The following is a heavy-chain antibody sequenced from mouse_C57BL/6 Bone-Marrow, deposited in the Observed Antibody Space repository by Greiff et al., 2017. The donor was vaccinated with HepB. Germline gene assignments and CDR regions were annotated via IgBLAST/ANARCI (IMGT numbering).Heavy chain of an antibody. D-gene: IGHD4-1*01. CDR2: ISSGSSTI. J-gene: IGHJ4*01. Sequence: VQLKESGGGLVKPGGSLKLSCAASGFTFSDYGMHWVRQAPEKGLEWVAYISSGSSTIYYADTVKCRFTISRDNAKNTLFLQMTSLRSEDTAMYYCARRLGRAMDYWGQGTSVTVSS. CDR1: GFTFSDYG. V-gene: IGHV5-17*01. CDR3: ARRLGRAMDY.